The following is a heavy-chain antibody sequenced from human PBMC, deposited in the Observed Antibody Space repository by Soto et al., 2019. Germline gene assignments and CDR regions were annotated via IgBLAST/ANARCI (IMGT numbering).Heavy chain of an antibody. CDR2: INHDGST. CDR1: GGSFSGYY. J-gene: IGHJ6*02. V-gene: IGHV4-34*01. CDR3: ARHNGPLYVGYYYDMDV. Sequence: PSETLSLTCAAYGGSFSGYYWSWIRQPPGKGLEWIGEINHDGSTNYNPSLKSRVTISVDTSKNQFSLKLSSVTAADTAVYYCARHNGPLYVGYYYDMDVWGQGTTVTVSS. D-gene: IGHD3-16*01.